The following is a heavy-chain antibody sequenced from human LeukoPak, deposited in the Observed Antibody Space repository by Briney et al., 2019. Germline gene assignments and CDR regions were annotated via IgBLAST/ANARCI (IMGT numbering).Heavy chain of an antibody. V-gene: IGHV1-2*02. CDR1: GYTFTGYY. J-gene: IGHJ4*02. CDR2: INPNSGGT. CDR3: ARNNYDFLTGYYTSLLRY. D-gene: IGHD3-9*01. Sequence: ASVKVACKASGYTFTGYYMHWVRQAPGQGLEWMGWINPNSGGTNYAQKFQGRVTMTRDTSISTAYMELSRLRSDDTAVYYCARNNYDFLTGYYTSLLRYWGQGTLVTVSS.